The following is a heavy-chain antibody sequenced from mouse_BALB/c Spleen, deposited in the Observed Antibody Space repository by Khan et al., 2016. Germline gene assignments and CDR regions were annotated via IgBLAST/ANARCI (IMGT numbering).Heavy chain of an antibody. CDR3: AREGRDGGFAY. CDR1: GYTFSSYW. CDR2: ILPGSGST. J-gene: IGHJ3*01. Sequence: QVQLQQSGAELMKPGASVKISCKATGYTFSSYWIEWVKQRPGHVLEWIGEILPGSGSTNYNEKFKVKATFTADTSSNTAYMQLSSLTSEDSAVYYCAREGRDGGFAYWGQGTLVTVSA. D-gene: IGHD1-2*01. V-gene: IGHV1-9*01.